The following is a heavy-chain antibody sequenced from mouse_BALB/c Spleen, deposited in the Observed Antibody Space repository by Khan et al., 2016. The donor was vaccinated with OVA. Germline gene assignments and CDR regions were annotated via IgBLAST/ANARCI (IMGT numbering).Heavy chain of an antibody. CDR1: GYSITSEFA. D-gene: IGHD2-4*01. CDR3: ARKDYYDYDPFPY. V-gene: IGHV3-2*02. CDR2: ISYSGNT. J-gene: IGHJ3*01. Sequence: EVELVESGPGLVKPSQSLSLTCTVTGYSITSEFAWNWIRQFPGNKLEWMGYISYSGNTRYNPSLKSLNSITRDTSRNQFFLQLNSVTTEDTATYYCARKDYYDYDPFPYWGQGTLVTVSA.